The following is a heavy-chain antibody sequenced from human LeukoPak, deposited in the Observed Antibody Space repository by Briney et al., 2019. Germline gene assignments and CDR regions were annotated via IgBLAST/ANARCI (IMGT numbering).Heavy chain of an antibody. D-gene: IGHD3-9*01. CDR3: ARGALRYSDY. Sequence: GGSLRLSCAASGFTFSSYGMHWVRQAPGKGLEWVAVIWYDGSNKFYADSVKGRFIISRDNSKNTLYLQMNSLRDEDTAVYYCARGALRYSDYWGQGTLVTVSS. V-gene: IGHV3-33*01. CDR2: IWYDGSNK. J-gene: IGHJ4*02. CDR1: GFTFSSYG.